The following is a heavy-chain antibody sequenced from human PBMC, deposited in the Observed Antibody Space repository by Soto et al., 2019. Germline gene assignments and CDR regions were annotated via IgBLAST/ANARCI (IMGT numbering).Heavy chain of an antibody. CDR1: ECPYISHV. D-gene: IGHD2-15*01. CDR2: ISYDGSNK. CDR3: AKDDDYCGNSYGSDY. Sequence: SCAAAECPYISHVVHWVRQARGKGLEWVAVISYDGSNKYYADSVKGRFTISRDNSKNTLYLQMNSLRAEDTAVYYCAKDDDYCGNSYGSDYWGHGSLVTVSS. V-gene: IGHV3-30*18. J-gene: IGHJ4*01.